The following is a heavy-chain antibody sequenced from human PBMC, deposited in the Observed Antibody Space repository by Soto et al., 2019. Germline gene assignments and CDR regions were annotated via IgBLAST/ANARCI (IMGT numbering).Heavy chain of an antibody. Sequence: QVQLVQSGAEVKKPESSVKVSCKASGDTFSSYAISWVRQAPGQGLEWMGGIIPIFGTANYAQKFQGRVTITADESTSTAYMELSSLRSEDTAVYYCASYRGSLAGNYFDSWGQGTLVTVSS. D-gene: IGHD6-19*01. CDR3: ASYRGSLAGNYFDS. CDR2: IIPIFGTA. V-gene: IGHV1-69*12. CDR1: GDTFSSYA. J-gene: IGHJ4*02.